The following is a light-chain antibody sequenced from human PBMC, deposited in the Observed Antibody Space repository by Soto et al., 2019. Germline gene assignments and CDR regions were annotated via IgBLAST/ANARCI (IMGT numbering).Light chain of an antibody. CDR2: DST. V-gene: IGKV1-33*01. J-gene: IGKJ2*01. Sequence: DIQMTQSPSSLSASVGDRVTITCQASQDISNYLNWYQQKPGKPPMLLIYDSTNFESGVPSRFSGCGSGTDFTFIISSLQTEDIATYYCQQNDNLPFAFGERTKLEIK. CDR3: QQNDNLPFA. CDR1: QDISNY.